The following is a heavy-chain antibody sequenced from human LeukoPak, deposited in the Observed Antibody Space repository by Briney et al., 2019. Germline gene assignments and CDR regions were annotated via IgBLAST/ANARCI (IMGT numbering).Heavy chain of an antibody. CDR1: GYTFTGYY. J-gene: IGHJ6*02. CDR3: ARGGSGRRVSLRAYGMDV. D-gene: IGHD2-8*01. CDR2: INPNSGGT. Sequence: ASVKVFCKASGYTFTGYYMHWVRQAPGQGLEWMGWINPNSGGTNYAQKFQGRVTMTRDTSISTAYMELSRLRSDDTAVYYCARGGSGRRVSLRAYGMDVWGQGTTVTVSS. V-gene: IGHV1-2*02.